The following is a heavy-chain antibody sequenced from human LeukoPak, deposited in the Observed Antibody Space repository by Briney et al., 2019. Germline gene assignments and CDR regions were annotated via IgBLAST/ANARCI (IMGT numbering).Heavy chain of an antibody. V-gene: IGHV3-74*01. D-gene: IGHD3-16*01. Sequence: PGGSLRLSCAASGFTFSSYWMHWVRQAPGKGLVWVSRINTDGTTTSYADSVKGRFTISRDNAKDTVYLQMNSLRAEDTAVYYCAREGGHQYYYAMDVWGQGTTVTVSS. J-gene: IGHJ6*02. CDR3: AREGGHQYYYAMDV. CDR1: GFTFSSYW. CDR2: INTDGTTT.